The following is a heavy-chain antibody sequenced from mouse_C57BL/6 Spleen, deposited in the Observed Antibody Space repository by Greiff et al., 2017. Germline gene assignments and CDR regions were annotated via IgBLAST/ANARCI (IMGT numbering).Heavy chain of an antibody. D-gene: IGHD2-5*01. CDR2: ISSGSSTL. J-gene: IGHJ4*01. Sequence: EVQGVESGGGLVKPGGSLKLSCAASGFTFSDYGMHWVRQAPEKGLEWVAYISSGSSTLYYADTVKGRFTISRDNAKNTRFLQMTSLRSEDTAMYYCATNAYYSNPLLAMDYWGQGTSVTVSS. CDR3: ATNAYYSNPLLAMDY. V-gene: IGHV5-17*01. CDR1: GFTFSDYG.